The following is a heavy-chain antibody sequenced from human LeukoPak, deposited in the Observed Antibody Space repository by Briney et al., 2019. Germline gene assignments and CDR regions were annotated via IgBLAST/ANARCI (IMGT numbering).Heavy chain of an antibody. CDR3: GDRGTSLFTPY. V-gene: IGHV3-30*03. CDR1: GFTFSSYG. J-gene: IGHJ4*02. Sequence: PGRSLRLSCAASGFTFSSYGMHWVRQAPGKGLEWVAVISYDGSNKYYADSVKGRFTISRDNSKNTLYLQMNSLRAEDTAVYYCGDRGTSLFTPYWGQGTLVIVSS. D-gene: IGHD2-15*01. CDR2: ISYDGSNK.